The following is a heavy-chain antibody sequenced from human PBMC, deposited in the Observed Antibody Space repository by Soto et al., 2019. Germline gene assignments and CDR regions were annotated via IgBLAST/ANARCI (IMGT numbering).Heavy chain of an antibody. Sequence: LRLSCAASGFTFSSYGMHWVRQAPGKGLEWVAVIWSDGSNKYYADSVKGRFTISRDNSKNTLYLQMNTLRAEDTAVYYCAKEFWSGPFDYWGQGTLVTVSS. CDR2: IWSDGSNK. D-gene: IGHD3-3*01. J-gene: IGHJ4*02. CDR3: AKEFWSGPFDY. V-gene: IGHV3-33*06. CDR1: GFTFSSYG.